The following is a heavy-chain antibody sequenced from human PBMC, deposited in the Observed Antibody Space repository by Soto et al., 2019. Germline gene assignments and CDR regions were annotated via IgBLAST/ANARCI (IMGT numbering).Heavy chain of an antibody. D-gene: IGHD4-17*01. V-gene: IGHV4-31*03. CDR1: GGSISSGGYY. CDR3: AREGSTVTTPYNWFDP. CDR2: IYYSGST. Sequence: QVQLQESGPGLVKPSQALSLTCTVSGGSISSGGYYWSWIRQHPGKGLEWIGYIYYSGSTYYNPSLKSRVTISVDTSKNQFSLKLSSVTAADTAVYYCAREGSTVTTPYNWFDPWGQGTLVPVSS. J-gene: IGHJ5*02.